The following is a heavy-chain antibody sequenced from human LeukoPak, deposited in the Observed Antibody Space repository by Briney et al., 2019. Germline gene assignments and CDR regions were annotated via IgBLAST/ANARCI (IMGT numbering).Heavy chain of an antibody. V-gene: IGHV4-39*01. Sequence: PSETLSLTCTVSGGSISSSSYYWRWVRQPPGKGLEWIGSIYYSGSTYCNRSLKSRVTISVDTSKDQFSLKLSSVTAADTAVYYCAKVHYSAAGSYIPQAGWFPPWGQGTLVTVSS. D-gene: IGHD3-10*01. J-gene: IGHJ5*02. CDR1: GGSISSSSYY. CDR2: IYYSGST. CDR3: AKVHYSAAGSYIPQAGWFPP.